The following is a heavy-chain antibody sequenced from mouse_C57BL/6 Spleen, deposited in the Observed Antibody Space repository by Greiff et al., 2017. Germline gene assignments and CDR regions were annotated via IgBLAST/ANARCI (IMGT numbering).Heavy chain of an antibody. CDR3: TRSNFDPYFDY. J-gene: IGHJ2*01. CDR2: IDPETGGT. CDR1: GYTFTDYE. Sequence: QVQLKESGAELVRPGASVTLSCKASGYTFTDYEMHWVKQTPVHGLEWIGAIDPETGGTAYNQKFKGKAILTADKSSSTAYMELRSLTSEDSAVYYCTRSNFDPYFDYWGQGTTLTVSS. V-gene: IGHV1-15*01.